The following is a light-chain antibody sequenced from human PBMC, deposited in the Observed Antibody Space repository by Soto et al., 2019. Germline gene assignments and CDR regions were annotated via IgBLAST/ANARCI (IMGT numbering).Light chain of an antibody. V-gene: IGKV3-20*01. CDR3: QQYGSTPLT. Sequence: EVVLTQSPGTLSLSPVERATLSCRASQSVGNNYLAWYQQKPGQAPRFLIYDASSRATGIPDRFSGSGSGTDFTLTISRLEPEDFAVYYCQQYGSTPLTFGGATKIEIK. CDR1: QSVGNNY. J-gene: IGKJ4*01. CDR2: DAS.